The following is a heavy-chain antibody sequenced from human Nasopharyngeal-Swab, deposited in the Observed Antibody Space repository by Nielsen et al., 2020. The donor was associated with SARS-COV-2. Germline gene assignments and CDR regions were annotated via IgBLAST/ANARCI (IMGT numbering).Heavy chain of an antibody. CDR3: ARGPGPRHYYDSSGYYYDVLGRGYYFDY. J-gene: IGHJ4*02. D-gene: IGHD3-22*01. V-gene: IGHV4-34*01. CDR2: INHSGST. Sequence: WIRQPPGKGLEWIGEINHSGSTNYNPSLKSRVTISVDTSKNQFSLKLSSVTAADTAVYYCARGPGPRHYYDSSGYYYDVLGRGYYFDYWGQGTLVTVSS.